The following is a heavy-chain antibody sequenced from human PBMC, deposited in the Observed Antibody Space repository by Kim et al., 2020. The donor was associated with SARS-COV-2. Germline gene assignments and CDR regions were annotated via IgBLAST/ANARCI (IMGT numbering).Heavy chain of an antibody. CDR3: ARHPATDNWFDP. D-gene: IGHD5-12*01. V-gene: IGHV5-51*01. J-gene: IGHJ5*02. Sequence: RYSPSFQGQVTSSADKSISTAYLQWSSLKASDTAMYYCARHPATDNWFDPWGQGTLVTVSS.